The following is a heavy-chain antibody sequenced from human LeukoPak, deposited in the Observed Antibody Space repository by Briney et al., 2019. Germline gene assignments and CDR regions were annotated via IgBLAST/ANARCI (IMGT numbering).Heavy chain of an antibody. CDR2: IYYSGST. CDR3: ARHDSLHPHYYMDV. J-gene: IGHJ6*03. Sequence: SETLSLTCTVSGGSISSSSYYWGWIRQPPGKGLEWIGSIYYSGSTYYNPSLKSRVTISVDTSKNQFSLKLSSVTAADTAVYYCARHDSLHPHYYMDVWGKGTTVTISS. D-gene: IGHD3-22*01. V-gene: IGHV4-39*01. CDR1: GGSISSSSYY.